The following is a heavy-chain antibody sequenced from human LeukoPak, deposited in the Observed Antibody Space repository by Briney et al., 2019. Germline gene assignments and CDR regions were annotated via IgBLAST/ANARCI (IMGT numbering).Heavy chain of an antibody. CDR2: IGGGDT. Sequence: GGSLRLSCSASGFIFRNFAISWVRQAPGKGLEWVSSIGGGDTHYADSVKGRFTISRDDSRSTVDPQMSSLRAEDTAVYYCAKDGQSFNSMYDYFDSWGQGTLVTVSS. V-gene: IGHV3-23*01. CDR1: GFIFRNFA. D-gene: IGHD2-8*01. J-gene: IGHJ4*02. CDR3: AKDGQSFNSMYDYFDS.